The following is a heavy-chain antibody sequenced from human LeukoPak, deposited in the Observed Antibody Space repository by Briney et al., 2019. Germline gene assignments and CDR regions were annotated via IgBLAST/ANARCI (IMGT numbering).Heavy chain of an antibody. CDR2: INHSGST. CDR3: ARDSSWLVRYYFDY. V-gene: IGHV4-34*01. Sequence: SETLSLTCAVYGGSFSGYYWSWIRQPPGKGLEWIGEINHSGSTNYNPSLKSQVTISVDTSKNQFSLKLSSVTAADTAVYYCARDSSWLVRYYFDYWGQGTLVTVSS. CDR1: GGSFSGYY. D-gene: IGHD6-19*01. J-gene: IGHJ4*02.